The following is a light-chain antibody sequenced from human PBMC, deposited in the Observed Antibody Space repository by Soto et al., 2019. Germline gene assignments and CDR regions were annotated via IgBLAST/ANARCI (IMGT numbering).Light chain of an antibody. J-gene: IGLJ2*01. CDR1: SSDVGGYNY. Sequence: QSALTQPASVSGSPGQSITISCTGTSSDVGGYNYVSWYQQHPGKAPKLMIYEVSNRPSGVSNRFSDSKSGNTASLTISGLHAEDEADYYCSSYTASSTLVVFGGGTKLTVL. CDR3: SSYTASSTLVV. CDR2: EVS. V-gene: IGLV2-14*01.